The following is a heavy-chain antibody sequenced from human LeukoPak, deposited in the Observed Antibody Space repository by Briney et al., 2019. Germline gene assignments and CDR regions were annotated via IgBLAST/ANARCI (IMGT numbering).Heavy chain of an antibody. D-gene: IGHD3-3*01. V-gene: IGHV3-43D*03. CDR2: ISWDGDST. CDR3: AKSGFWSGYFPLDY. Sequence: GGSMRLSCAASGFTFDDYAMHWVRQAPGKGLEWVSLISWDGDSTYYADSVRGRFTISRDNSKNSLYLQMNSLRAEDTALYYCAKSGFWSGYFPLDYWGQGTLVTVSS. CDR1: GFTFDDYA. J-gene: IGHJ4*02.